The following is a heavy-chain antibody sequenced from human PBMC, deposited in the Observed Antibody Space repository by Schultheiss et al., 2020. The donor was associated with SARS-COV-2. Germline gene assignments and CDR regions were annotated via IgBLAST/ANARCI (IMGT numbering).Heavy chain of an antibody. D-gene: IGHD3-22*01. CDR1: GFTFSSYG. CDR3: ARDLPLHYDSSGYDY. V-gene: IGHV3-33*01. J-gene: IGHJ4*02. Sequence: GGSLRLSCAASGFTFSSYGMHWVRQAPGKGLEWVAVIWYDGSNKYYADSVKGRFTISRDNSKNTLYLQMNSLRAEDTAVYYCARDLPLHYDSSGYDYWGQGTLVTVSS. CDR2: IWYDGSNK.